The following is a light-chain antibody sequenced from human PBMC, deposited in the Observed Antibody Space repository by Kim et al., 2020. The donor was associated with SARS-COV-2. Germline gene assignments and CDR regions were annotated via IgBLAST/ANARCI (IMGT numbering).Light chain of an antibody. CDR1: QSVSSY. CDR2: DAS. V-gene: IGKV3-11*01. J-gene: IGKJ4*01. Sequence: EIVLTQSPATLSLSPGERATLSCRASQSVSSYLAWYQQKPGQAPRLLIYDASNRATGIPARFSGSGSGTDFTLTISSLEPVDFAVYYCQQRSNWPFTFGGGTKLEI. CDR3: QQRSNWPFT.